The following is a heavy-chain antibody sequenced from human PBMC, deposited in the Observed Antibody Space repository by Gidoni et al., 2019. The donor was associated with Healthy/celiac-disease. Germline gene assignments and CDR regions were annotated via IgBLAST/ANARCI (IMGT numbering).Heavy chain of an antibody. V-gene: IGHV3-23*01. CDR3: AKDLKVGGFGELPPLEFDY. D-gene: IGHD3-10*01. Sequence: EVQLLESGGGLVQPGGSLRLSCAASGFTFSSYAMSWVRQAPGKGLEWVSAISGSGGSTYYADSVKGRFTISRDNSKNTLYLQMNSLRAEDTAVYYCAKDLKVGGFGELPPLEFDYWGQGTLVTVSS. CDR1: GFTFSSYA. J-gene: IGHJ4*02. CDR2: ISGSGGST.